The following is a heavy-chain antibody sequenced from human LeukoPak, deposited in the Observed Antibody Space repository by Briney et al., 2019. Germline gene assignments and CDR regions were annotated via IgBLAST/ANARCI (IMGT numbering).Heavy chain of an antibody. Sequence: ASVKVSCKASGGTFSSYAISWVRQATGQGLEWMGWMNPNSGNTGYAQKFQGRVTTTRNTSISTAYMELSSLRSEDTAVYYCARGLDSSGYYPDYWGQGTLVTVSS. V-gene: IGHV1-8*02. CDR3: ARGLDSSGYYPDY. D-gene: IGHD3-22*01. CDR2: MNPNSGNT. CDR1: GGTFSSYA. J-gene: IGHJ4*02.